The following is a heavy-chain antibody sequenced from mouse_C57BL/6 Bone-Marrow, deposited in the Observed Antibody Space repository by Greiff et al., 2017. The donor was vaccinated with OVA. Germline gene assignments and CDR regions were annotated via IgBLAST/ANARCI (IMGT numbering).Heavy chain of an antibody. CDR1: GYSITSGYY. J-gene: IGHJ2*01. V-gene: IGHV3-6*01. Sequence: EVKLEESGPGLVKPSQSLSLTCSVTGYSITSGYYWNWIRQFPGNKLEWMGYISYDGSNNYNPSLKNRISITRDTSKNQFFLKLNSVTTEDTATYYCANYDYDAYWGQGTTLTVSS. CDR2: ISYDGSN. CDR3: ANYDYDAY. D-gene: IGHD2-4*01.